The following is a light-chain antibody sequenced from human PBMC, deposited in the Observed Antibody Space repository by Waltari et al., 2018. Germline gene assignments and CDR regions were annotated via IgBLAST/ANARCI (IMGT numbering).Light chain of an antibody. J-gene: IGLJ2*01. CDR2: EAS. V-gene: IGLV2-23*02. CDR1: SSDVGSYNF. CDR3: CSYTTSDTFV. Sequence: QSALTQSASVSGSPGQSITISCTGTSSDVGSYNFVTWYQQHPGKAPKLMIYEASKRPSGVSNRFSGSKSGNTASLTISGLQAEDEADYYCCSYTTSDTFVFGGGTKLTVL.